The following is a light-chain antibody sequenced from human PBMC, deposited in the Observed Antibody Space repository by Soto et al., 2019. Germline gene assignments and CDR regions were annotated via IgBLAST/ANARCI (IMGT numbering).Light chain of an antibody. CDR2: EGS. J-gene: IGLJ2*01. V-gene: IGLV2-23*01. CDR3: CSYAGSSVV. CDR1: SIDVGSYNL. Sequence: QSALTQPASVSGSPGQSITISGTGTSIDVGSYNLVSWYQQHPGKAPKLMIYEGSKRPSGVSNRFSGSKSGNTASLTISGLQAEDEADYHCCSYAGSSVVFGGGTKVTVL.